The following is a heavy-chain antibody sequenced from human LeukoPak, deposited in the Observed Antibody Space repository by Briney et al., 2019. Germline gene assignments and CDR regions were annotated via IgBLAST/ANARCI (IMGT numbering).Heavy chain of an antibody. Sequence: GGSLRLACAASGFTFSSYAMHWVRQAPGEGLERVAVISYDGSNKYYADSVKGRFTISRDNSTNTLYLQMNSLRAEDTAVYYCARELWSGEPSKLLAHHSYYYGMDVWGQGTTVTVSS. CDR1: GFTFSSYA. J-gene: IGHJ6*02. V-gene: IGHV3-30*04. CDR2: ISYDGSNK. D-gene: IGHD3-10*01. CDR3: ARELWSGEPSKLLAHHSYYYGMDV.